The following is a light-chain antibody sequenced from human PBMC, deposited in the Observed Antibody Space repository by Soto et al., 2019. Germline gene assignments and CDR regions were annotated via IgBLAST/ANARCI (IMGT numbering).Light chain of an antibody. CDR3: QQFGSAPRT. V-gene: IGKV3-20*01. CDR1: QRVSSDF. Sequence: EIVLTQSPGTLSLSPGERATLSCRTSQRVSSDFLAWYQQKAGQAPRLLIYGPSNRATGVPDRFIGGGSGTDFTLTISRLESEDFAVYYCQQFGSAPRTFGQGTKVEIK. J-gene: IGKJ1*01. CDR2: GPS.